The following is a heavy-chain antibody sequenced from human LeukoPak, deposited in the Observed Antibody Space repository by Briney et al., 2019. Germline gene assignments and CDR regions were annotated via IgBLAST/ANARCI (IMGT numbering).Heavy chain of an antibody. V-gene: IGHV4-39*01. CDR3: ARTENYIPEGLFDP. CDR2: ICYSGST. Sequence: SETLSLTCTVSGGSISSSSYCWGWIRQPPGKGLEWIGSICYSGSTFYNPSLKSRVTLSADTSKNQLSLKLSSVTAADTAVYYCARTENYIPEGLFDPWGQGTLVTVSS. D-gene: IGHD5-24*01. J-gene: IGHJ5*02. CDR1: GGSISSSSYC.